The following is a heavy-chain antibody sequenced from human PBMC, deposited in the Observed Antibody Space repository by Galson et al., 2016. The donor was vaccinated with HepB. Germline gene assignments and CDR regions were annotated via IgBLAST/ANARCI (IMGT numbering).Heavy chain of an antibody. CDR2: IKQDGSEE. CDR1: GFTLSSYW. J-gene: IGHJ4*02. V-gene: IGHV3-7*05. D-gene: IGHD3-10*01. Sequence: SLRLSCAASGFTLSSYWMSWVRQAPGKELEWVANIKQDGSEEYYVDSVKGRFIISRDNAKNSLYLQMNSLRAEDTAVYYCARRRGSGSHDYWGQGTLVTVSS. CDR3: ARRRGSGSHDY.